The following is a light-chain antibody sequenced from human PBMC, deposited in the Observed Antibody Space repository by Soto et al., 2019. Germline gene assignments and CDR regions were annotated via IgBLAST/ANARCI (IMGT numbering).Light chain of an antibody. J-gene: IGKJ5*01. CDR1: PRVSSY. CDR3: QQRCNWPPIT. Sequence: EIIETQSPATLSLSPGERATLSCRASPRVSSYLSWYQQKPGQAPPLLIFDASNRATGIAARLSGSGSGTDFTLPISSLVPEEFAVSYCQQRCNWPPITFGQGTRLDIK. V-gene: IGKV3-11*01. CDR2: DAS.